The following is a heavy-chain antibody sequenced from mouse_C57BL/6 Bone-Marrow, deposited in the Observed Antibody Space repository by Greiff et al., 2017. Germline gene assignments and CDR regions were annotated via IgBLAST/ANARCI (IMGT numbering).Heavy chain of an antibody. CDR1: GYTFTSYW. Sequence: VQLQQSGAELVKPGASVKLSCKASGYTFTSYWMQWVKQRPGQGLEWIGEIDPSDSYTNYNQKFKGKATLTVDTSSSTAYMQLSSLTSEDSAVYYCARDTTVVGDYFGYWCQGTTLTVSS. V-gene: IGHV1-50*01. CDR3: ARDTTVVGDYFGY. CDR2: IDPSDSYT. J-gene: IGHJ2*01. D-gene: IGHD1-1*01.